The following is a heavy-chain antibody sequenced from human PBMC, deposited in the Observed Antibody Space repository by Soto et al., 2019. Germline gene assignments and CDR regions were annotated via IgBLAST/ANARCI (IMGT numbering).Heavy chain of an antibody. D-gene: IGHD6-25*01. Sequence: SETLSLTCTVSGGSISSYYWSWIRQPPGKGLEWIGYIYYSGSTNYNPSLKSRVTISVDTSKNQFSLKLSSVTAADTAVYYCAREGGYLYFEYWGQGTLVTVSS. CDR1: GGSISSYY. CDR2: IYYSGST. CDR3: AREGGYLYFEY. J-gene: IGHJ4*02. V-gene: IGHV4-59*01.